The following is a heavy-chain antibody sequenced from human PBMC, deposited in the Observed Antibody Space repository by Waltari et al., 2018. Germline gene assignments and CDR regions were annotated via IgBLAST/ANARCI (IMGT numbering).Heavy chain of an antibody. CDR2: VDNTGSP. D-gene: IGHD6-6*01. V-gene: IGHV4-31*03. CDR3: AISSSGGNYFDY. J-gene: IGHJ4*02. CDR1: ADSINNGPFY. Sequence: QVHIQESGPGLVKPSQTLSHTCSISADSINNGPFYFTWIRQYPGKGLEWIGYVDNTGSPSYNPSLRSRFSISVDTSRRHFSLKLMSVTAADTASYFCAISSSGGNYFDYWGRGTLVTVSS.